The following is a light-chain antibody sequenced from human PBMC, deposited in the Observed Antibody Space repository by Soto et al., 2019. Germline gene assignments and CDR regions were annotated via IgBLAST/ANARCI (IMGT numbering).Light chain of an antibody. J-gene: IGKJ4*01. CDR3: QQYNNWPLT. CDR2: GAS. V-gene: IGKV3-15*01. Sequence: EKVMTQSPASLSVSPGDRATLSCRASQSVSSNLAWYQQNPGQAPRLVIYGASTRATGVPARFSGGGSGTEFTLTISSLQSEDFAVYYCQQYNNWPLTFGGGTKVDIK. CDR1: QSVSSN.